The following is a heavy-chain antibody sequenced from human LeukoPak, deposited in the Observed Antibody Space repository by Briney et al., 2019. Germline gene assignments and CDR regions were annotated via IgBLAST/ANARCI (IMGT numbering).Heavy chain of an antibody. D-gene: IGHD3-22*01. Sequence: GGSLRLSCAASGFTFSSYWMHWVRQAPGKGLVWVSRINSDGSSTIYADSVKGRFTISRDNGKNTLYLQMNSLRAEAKAVYYCARSFYDSSGYYVVDYWGQGTLVTVSS. CDR3: ARSFYDSSGYYVVDY. J-gene: IGHJ4*02. CDR2: INSDGSST. CDR1: GFTFSSYW. V-gene: IGHV3-74*01.